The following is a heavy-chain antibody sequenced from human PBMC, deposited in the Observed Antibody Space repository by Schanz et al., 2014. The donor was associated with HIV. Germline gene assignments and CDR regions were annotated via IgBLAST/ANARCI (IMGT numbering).Heavy chain of an antibody. Sequence: QVQLVQSGGGVVQPGRSLRLSCAVSGFTFNNFGMHWVRQAPGKGLEWVAVISYDGNNQYYADSVKGRFTISRDNSRNRVYLQMSSLRAEDTAVYYCVRDQGGGYNQIDYWGQGTLVTVSS. D-gene: IGHD5-12*01. J-gene: IGHJ4*02. V-gene: IGHV3-30*03. CDR3: VRDQGGGYNQIDY. CDR1: GFTFNNFG. CDR2: ISYDGNNQ.